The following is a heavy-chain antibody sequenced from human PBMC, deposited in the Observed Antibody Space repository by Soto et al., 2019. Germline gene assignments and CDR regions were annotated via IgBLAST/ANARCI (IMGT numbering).Heavy chain of an antibody. CDR2: VYYSGTT. CDR3: ARTTAVPNTLRSRYFFDY. J-gene: IGHJ4*02. V-gene: IGHV4-61*01. CDR1: GGSVGNKTYY. Sequence: SETLSLTCSVSGGSVGNKTYYFICMRQPPWRRLEWIGYVYYSGTTNYNPSLKSRVTISVDLSKNQFSLRLSSVTTADTALYYCARTTAVPNTLRSRYFFDYWGQGTLVTVSS. D-gene: IGHD4-17*01.